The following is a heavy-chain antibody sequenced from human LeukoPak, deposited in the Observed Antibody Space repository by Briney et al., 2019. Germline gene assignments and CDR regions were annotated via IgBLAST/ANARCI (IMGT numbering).Heavy chain of an antibody. CDR1: GYTFTSYD. CDR3: AKAYSRGYSYGYTVEPVIDY. CDR2: MNPNSGNT. J-gene: IGHJ4*02. V-gene: IGHV1-8*01. D-gene: IGHD5-18*01. Sequence: GASVKVSCKASGYTFTSYDINWVRQATGQGLEWMGWMNPNSGNTGYAQKFQGRVTMTRNTSISTAYMELSSLRAEDTAVYYCAKAYSRGYSYGYTVEPVIDYWGQGTLVTVSS.